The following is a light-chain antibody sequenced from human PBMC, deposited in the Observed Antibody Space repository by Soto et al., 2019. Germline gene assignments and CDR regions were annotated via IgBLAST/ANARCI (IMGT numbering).Light chain of an antibody. V-gene: IGLV2-14*01. J-gene: IGLJ2*01. CDR1: SSDVGTYKY. CDR3: SSYSSSTTDVL. CDR2: EVS. Sequence: QSALTQPASVSGSPGQSITISCTGTSSDVGTYKYVSWYQQHPGKAPKLMIYEVSDRPSGVSNRFSGSKSGNMASLTISGLQAEDEADYYCSSYSSSTTDVLFGGGTKLTVL.